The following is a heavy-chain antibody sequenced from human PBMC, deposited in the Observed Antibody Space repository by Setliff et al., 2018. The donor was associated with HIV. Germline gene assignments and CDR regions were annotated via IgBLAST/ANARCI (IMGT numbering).Heavy chain of an antibody. CDR3: ARDPGGLYCRSTTCQGGCFDP. CDR1: GGSVSSHY. J-gene: IGHJ5*02. Sequence: SETLSLTCTVSGGSVSSHYWSWIRQPPGKGLEWIGSLYYSGSTDYSPSLKSRVSISVDTSKNQLSLKLNSLTAADTAVYYCARDPGGLYCRSTTCQGGCFDPWGQGTLVTVSS. CDR2: LYYSGST. D-gene: IGHD2-2*01. V-gene: IGHV4-59*02.